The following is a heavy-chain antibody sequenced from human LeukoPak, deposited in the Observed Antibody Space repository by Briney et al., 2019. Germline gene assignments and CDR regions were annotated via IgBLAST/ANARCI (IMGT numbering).Heavy chain of an antibody. CDR1: GITFSAYG. Sequence: GGSLRLSCVASGITFSAYGMSWVRQAPGKGLEWVSAIRGAGDITDYADSVKGRFTISRDNSKNTLYLQMSSLRAEDTAIYCCAKAPYGPGSFYVNFWGQGTLVTVSS. CDR3: AKAPYGPGSFYVNF. CDR2: IRGAGDIT. V-gene: IGHV3-23*01. J-gene: IGHJ4*02. D-gene: IGHD3-10*01.